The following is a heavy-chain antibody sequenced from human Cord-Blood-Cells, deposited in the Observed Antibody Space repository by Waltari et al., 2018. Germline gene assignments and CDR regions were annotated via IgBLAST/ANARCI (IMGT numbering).Heavy chain of an antibody. J-gene: IGHJ4*02. CDR2: IYHSGST. CDR1: GYSISSGYY. V-gene: IGHV4-38-2*02. CDR3: ARDRARYSEQQLVDY. Sequence: QVQLQESGPGLVKPSETLSLTRAVSGYSISSGYYWGWIRQPPGKGLEWIGSIYHSGSTYYNPSLKSRVTISVDTSKNQFSLKLSSVTAADTAVYYCARDRARYSEQQLVDYWGQGTLVTVSS. D-gene: IGHD6-13*01.